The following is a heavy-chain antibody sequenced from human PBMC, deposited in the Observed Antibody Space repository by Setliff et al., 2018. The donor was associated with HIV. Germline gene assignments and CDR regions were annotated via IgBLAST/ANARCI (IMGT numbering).Heavy chain of an antibody. CDR3: ASSRLHYYDSSGYYPSYFDY. CDR1: GGSLSGYY. CDR2: INHSGST. J-gene: IGHJ4*02. D-gene: IGHD3-22*01. V-gene: IGHV4-34*01. Sequence: KPSVTLSLTCAVYGGSLSGYYWSWIRQPPGKGLEWFGEINHSGSTNYNPSLKSRVTISVDTSKKQFSLKLSSATAADTAVYYCASSRLHYYDSSGYYPSYFDYWGQGTLVTVA.